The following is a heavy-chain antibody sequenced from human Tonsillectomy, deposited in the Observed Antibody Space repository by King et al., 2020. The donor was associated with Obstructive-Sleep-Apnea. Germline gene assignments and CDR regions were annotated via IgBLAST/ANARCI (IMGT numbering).Heavy chain of an antibody. D-gene: IGHD6-19*01. CDR1: GYTFTSYD. CDR2: MNPNSGNS. Sequence: VQLVESGAEVKKPGASVKVSCKASGYTFTSYDINWVRQSTGQGLELMGWMNPNSGNSGYAQQFQGRVTMTRNTSITTAYMELSSLRSEDTALYYCARRAGGAVGDVWGQGTTVTVSS. CDR3: ARRAGGAVGDV. V-gene: IGHV1-8*01. J-gene: IGHJ6*02.